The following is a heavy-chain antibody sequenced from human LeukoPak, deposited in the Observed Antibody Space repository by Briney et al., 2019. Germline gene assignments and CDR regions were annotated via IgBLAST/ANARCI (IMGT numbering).Heavy chain of an antibody. V-gene: IGHV4-61*01. CDR3: ERDLDWNDEDYYYGMDV. D-gene: IGHD1-1*01. Sequence: SETLSLTCTVSGGSVSSGSSYWSWIRQPPGKGLEWIGYIYYSGSTNYNPSLKSRVTISVDTSKNQFSLKLSSVTAADTAVYYCERDLDWNDEDYYYGMDVWGQGTTVTVSS. J-gene: IGHJ6*02. CDR2: IYYSGST. CDR1: GGSVSSGSSY.